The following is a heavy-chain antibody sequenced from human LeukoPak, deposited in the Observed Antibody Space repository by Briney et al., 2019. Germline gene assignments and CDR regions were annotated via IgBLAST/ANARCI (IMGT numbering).Heavy chain of an antibody. CDR1: GGSFSSSSYY. J-gene: IGHJ6*03. CDR3: ARDIRGSSRYYYYMDV. D-gene: IGHD1-26*01. V-gene: IGHV4-39*07. CDR2: MYYSGST. Sequence: SETLSLTCTVSGGSFSSSSYYWGWIRQPPGKGLEWIGSMYYSGSTYYNASLRSRVTISVDTSKNQFSLKLSSVTAADTAVYYCARDIRGSSRYYYYMDVWGKGTTVTVSS.